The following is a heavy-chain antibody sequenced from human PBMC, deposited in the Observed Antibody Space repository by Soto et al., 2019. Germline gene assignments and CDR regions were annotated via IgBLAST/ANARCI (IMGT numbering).Heavy chain of an antibody. Sequence: QLQLQESGSGLVKPSQTLSLTCAVSSGSISSGGYSWSWIRRSPGKGLEWIGYISHSGSTYYNPSLKSRVTISVDRSKNQFSLKLSSVTAADTAVYYCASGSHVPHYWGQGTLVTVSS. CDR3: ASGSHVPHY. CDR2: ISHSGST. V-gene: IGHV4-30-2*06. CDR1: SGSISSGGYS. D-gene: IGHD6-6*01. J-gene: IGHJ4*02.